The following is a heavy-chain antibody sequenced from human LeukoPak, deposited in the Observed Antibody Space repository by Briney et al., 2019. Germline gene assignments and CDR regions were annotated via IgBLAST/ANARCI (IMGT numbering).Heavy chain of an antibody. Sequence: GGSLRLSCAASGFTFSAFSMSWVRQAPGKGLEWVSAISSSSSDIYYTDSVKGRFTISRDNANNFLYLQVSSLRAEDTAVYYCATGYTSGTRIDYWGQGTLVSVSS. V-gene: IGHV3-21*01. CDR2: ISSSSSDI. CDR1: GFTFSAFS. D-gene: IGHD6-19*01. CDR3: ATGYTSGTRIDY. J-gene: IGHJ4*02.